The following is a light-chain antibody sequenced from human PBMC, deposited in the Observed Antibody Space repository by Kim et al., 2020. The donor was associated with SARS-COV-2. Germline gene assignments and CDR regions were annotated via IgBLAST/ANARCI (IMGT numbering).Light chain of an antibody. CDR1: QGISNY. CDR2: AAS. CDR3: RKYYTAPWT. V-gene: IGKV1-27*01. J-gene: IGKJ1*01. Sequence: DIQMTQSPSSLSASVGDRVTITCRASQGISNYLGWYQQKPGKVPRLLIYAASTLQSGVPSRISGSGSGTDFTLTISSLQPEDVATYYCRKYYTAPWTFGQGTKVDIK.